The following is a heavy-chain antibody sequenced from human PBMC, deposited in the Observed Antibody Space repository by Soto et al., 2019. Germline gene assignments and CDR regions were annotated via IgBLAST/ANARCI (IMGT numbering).Heavy chain of an antibody. Sequence: GRSLRLSCAASGFTFSCSAMHWVRQASGKGLAWVGRIRSKANSYATAYAASVKGRFTISRDDSKNTAYLQMNSLETEDTAVYYCTRHKAARPFDYWGQETLVTVSS. D-gene: IGHD6-6*01. CDR1: GFTFSCSA. CDR2: IRSKANSYAT. J-gene: IGHJ4*02. V-gene: IGHV3-73*01. CDR3: TRHKAARPFDY.